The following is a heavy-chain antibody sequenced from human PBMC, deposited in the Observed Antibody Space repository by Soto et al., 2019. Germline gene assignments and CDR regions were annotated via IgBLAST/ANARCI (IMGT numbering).Heavy chain of an antibody. D-gene: IGHD3-3*01. Sequence: APAKAFCPASRYTFTSSDINWVRQAPGQGLEWMGWMSAYSGNTTYAQQLQGRVTMTTDTSTSTAYMELRSLRSDDTAVYYCARARGPCYDFWSRTPSCNPWGQGALVTLSS. CDR1: RYTFTSSD. V-gene: IGHV1-18*04. J-gene: IGHJ5*02. CDR3: ARARGPCYDFWSRTPSCNP. CDR2: MSAYSGNT.